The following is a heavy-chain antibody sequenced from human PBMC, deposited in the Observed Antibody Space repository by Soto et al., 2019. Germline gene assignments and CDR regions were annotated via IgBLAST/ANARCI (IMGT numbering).Heavy chain of an antibody. CDR1: GFTFSSYA. CDR3: AKRLDFWSGYYTGLLDY. J-gene: IGHJ4*02. V-gene: IGHV3-23*01. Sequence: EVQLLESGGGLVQPGGSLRLSCAASGFTFSSYAMSWVRQAPGKGLEWVSAISGSGGSTYYADSVKGRFTISRDNSKNSLYLQMNSLRADDTAVYYCAKRLDFWSGYYTGLLDYWGQGTLVTVSS. CDR2: ISGSGGST. D-gene: IGHD3-3*01.